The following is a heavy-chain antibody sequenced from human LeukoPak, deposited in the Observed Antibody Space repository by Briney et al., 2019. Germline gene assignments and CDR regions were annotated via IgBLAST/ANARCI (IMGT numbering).Heavy chain of an antibody. J-gene: IGHJ4*02. D-gene: IGHD3-10*01. CDR2: ISGSGGST. CDR1: GFTFSSYA. V-gene: IGHV3-23*01. CDR3: AKDLAGVNRFYFYY. Sequence: GGSLRLSCAASGFTFSSYAMSWVRQAPGKGLEWVSDISGSGGSTYYADSVKCRFTISRDNSKYTLYLQMNSLRAEDTAVYYCAKDLAGVNRFYFYYWGQGALVTVA.